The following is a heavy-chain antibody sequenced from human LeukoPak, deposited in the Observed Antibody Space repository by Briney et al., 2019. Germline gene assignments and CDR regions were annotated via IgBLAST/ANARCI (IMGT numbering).Heavy chain of an antibody. CDR1: GYTFTGYY. CDR3: AREASIAARPGFDC. D-gene: IGHD6-6*01. V-gene: IGHV1-2*02. CDR2: INPNSGGT. J-gene: IGHJ4*02. Sequence: ASVKVSCKASGYTFTGYYMHWVRQAPGQGLEWMGWINPNSGGTNYAQKFQGRVTVTRDTSISTAYMELSRLRSDDTAVYYCAREASIAARPGFDCWGQGTLVTVSS.